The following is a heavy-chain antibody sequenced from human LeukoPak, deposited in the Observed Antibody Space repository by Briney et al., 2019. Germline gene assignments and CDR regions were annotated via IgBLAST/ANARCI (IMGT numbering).Heavy chain of an antibody. J-gene: IGHJ4*02. V-gene: IGHV3-30*02. CDR1: RFSFRSYG. Sequence: GGSLRLSCAASRFSFRSYGMHWVSQAPGKGLEWVAFIRNDGSNKYYADSVKGRFTISRDNSRNTLYLQMNSLRAEDTAVYYCAKDVGGYMSYFDYWGQGTLVTVSS. D-gene: IGHD5-12*01. CDR2: IRNDGSNK. CDR3: AKDVGGYMSYFDY.